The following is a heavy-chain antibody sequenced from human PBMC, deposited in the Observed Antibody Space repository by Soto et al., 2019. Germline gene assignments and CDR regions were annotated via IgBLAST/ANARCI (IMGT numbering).Heavy chain of an antibody. CDR2: ISAHNGNT. CDR3: ARGRYGDY. J-gene: IGHJ4*02. CDR1: GYTFTSYG. D-gene: IGHD1-1*01. V-gene: IGHV1-18*01. Sequence: QVHLVQSGAEVKKPGASVKVSCKASGYTFTSYGITWVRQAPGQGLEWMGWISAHNGNTDYAQKLQGRVIVTRDTSTSTAYMALRSLRSDDTAGDYCARGRYGDYWGQGALVTVSS.